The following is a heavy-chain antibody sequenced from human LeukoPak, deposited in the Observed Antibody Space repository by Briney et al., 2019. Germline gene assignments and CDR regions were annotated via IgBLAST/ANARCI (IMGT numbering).Heavy chain of an antibody. Sequence: SETLSLTCAVYGGSFSGYYWSWIRQPPGKGLEWIGEINHSGSTNYNPSLKSRVTISVDTSKNQFSLKLSSVTAADTAVCYCARQGGQWLARWPYYFDYWGQGTLVTVSS. CDR3: ARQGGQWLARWPYYFDY. CDR2: INHSGST. CDR1: GGSFSGYY. V-gene: IGHV4-34*01. J-gene: IGHJ4*02. D-gene: IGHD6-19*01.